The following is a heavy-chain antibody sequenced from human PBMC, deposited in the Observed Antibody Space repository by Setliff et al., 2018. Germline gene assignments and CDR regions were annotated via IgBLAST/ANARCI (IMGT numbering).Heavy chain of an antibody. Sequence: ASVKVSCKASGFTFKTYSFSWIRQAPGQGLEWMGWLNPNISATFYAPKFQGRVTMTRDTSTSTFYMELSSLRSEDTAVYYCARGVGAMGDYWGQGTLVTVSS. CDR2: LNPNISAT. J-gene: IGHJ4*02. D-gene: IGHD1-26*01. CDR1: GFTFKTYS. V-gene: IGHV1-8*02. CDR3: ARGVGAMGDY.